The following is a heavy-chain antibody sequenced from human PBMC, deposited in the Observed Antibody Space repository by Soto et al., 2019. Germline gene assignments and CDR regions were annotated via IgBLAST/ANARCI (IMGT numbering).Heavy chain of an antibody. CDR3: ARLGGYCTTSCYGYYAMDV. CDR1: GDSISSGDYY. CDR2: IYYSGNT. Sequence: SETLSLTCTVSGDSISSGDYYWSWIRQPPGKGLEWIGCIYYSGNTYYNPSLKRRFSISVDTSKNQFSLQLSSVTVADTALYYCARLGGYCTTSCYGYYAMDVWGQGTTVTVSS. V-gene: IGHV4-30-4*01. D-gene: IGHD2-8*01. J-gene: IGHJ6*02.